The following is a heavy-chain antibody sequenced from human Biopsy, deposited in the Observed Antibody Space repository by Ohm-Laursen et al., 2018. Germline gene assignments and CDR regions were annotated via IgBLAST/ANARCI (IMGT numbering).Heavy chain of an antibody. CDR3: ARSPASTWTGYFES. J-gene: IGHJ4*02. CDR2: IYYSGTT. Sequence: SETLSLTCTVSGDSISTSTTYYWAWLRQRPGKGLEWIGYIYYSGTTSFNPSLKSRVTMSVDTSANHFSLKLNSVTAADTALYYCARSPASTWTGYFESWGQGSLVTVSS. D-gene: IGHD6-13*01. V-gene: IGHV4-31*03. CDR1: GDSISTSTTYY.